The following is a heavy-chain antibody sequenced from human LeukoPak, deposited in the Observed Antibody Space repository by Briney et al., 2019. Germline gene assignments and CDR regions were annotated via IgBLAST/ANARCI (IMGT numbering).Heavy chain of an antibody. CDR1: GGSISSGDYY. CDR3: ARSRDSTYYYDSSGSWFDP. Sequence: SQTLSLTCTVSGGSISSGDYYWSWIRQPPGKGLEWIGYIYYSGSTYYNPSHKSRVTISVDTSKNQFSLKLSSVTAADTAVYYCARSRDSTYYYDSSGSWFDPWGQGTLVTVSS. CDR2: IYYSGST. V-gene: IGHV4-30-4*01. J-gene: IGHJ5*02. D-gene: IGHD3-22*01.